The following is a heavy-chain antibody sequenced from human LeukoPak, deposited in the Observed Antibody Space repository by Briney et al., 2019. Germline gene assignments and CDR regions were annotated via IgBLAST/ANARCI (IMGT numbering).Heavy chain of an antibody. Sequence: SETLSLTCTVSGGSISSYYWSWIRQPAGKRLEWIGRIYTSGSTNYNPSLKSRVTMSVDTSKNQFSLKLSSVTAADTAVYYCASTAVVVAATSDAFGIWGQGTMVTVSS. D-gene: IGHD2-15*01. CDR3: ASTAVVVAATSDAFGI. CDR1: GGSISSYY. V-gene: IGHV4-4*07. J-gene: IGHJ3*02. CDR2: IYTSGST.